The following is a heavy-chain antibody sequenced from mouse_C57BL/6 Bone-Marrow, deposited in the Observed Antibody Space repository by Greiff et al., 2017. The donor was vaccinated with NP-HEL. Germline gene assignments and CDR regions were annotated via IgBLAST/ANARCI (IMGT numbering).Heavy chain of an antibody. Sequence: DVKLVESGGGLVKPGGSLKLSCAASGFTFSSYAMSWVRQTPEKRLEWVATISDGGSYTYYPDNVKGRFTISRDNAKNNLYLQMSHLKSEDTAMXYCARAEGGYYYFDYWGQGTTLTVSS. CDR3: ARAEGGYYYFDY. CDR2: ISDGGSYT. J-gene: IGHJ2*01. D-gene: IGHD2-3*01. V-gene: IGHV5-4*03. CDR1: GFTFSSYA.